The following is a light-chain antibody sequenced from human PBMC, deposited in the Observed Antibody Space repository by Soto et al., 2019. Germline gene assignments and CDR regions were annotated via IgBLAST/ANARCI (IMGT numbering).Light chain of an antibody. CDR2: DAS. J-gene: IGKJ1*01. CDR3: QQYNGYSTWT. V-gene: IGKV1-5*01. Sequence: DIQMTQSPSSLSASVGEGVTITCRASQSISSYLNWYQQRPGKAPKVLIWDASSLQRGVPSRFSGSGSGTEFSLTISSLQPDDFATYYCQQYNGYSTWTLGQGTKVDIK. CDR1: QSISSY.